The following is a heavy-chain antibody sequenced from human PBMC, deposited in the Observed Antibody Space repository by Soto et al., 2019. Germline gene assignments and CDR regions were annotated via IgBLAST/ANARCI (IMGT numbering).Heavy chain of an antibody. CDR2: IYYSGST. V-gene: IGHV4-59*01. D-gene: IGHD7-27*01. CDR1: GGSISSYY. J-gene: IGHJ6*03. CDR3: ARLPLGDYMDV. Sequence: SETLSLTCTVSGGSISSYYWSWIRQPPGKGLEWIGYIYYSGSTNYNPSLKSRVTISVDTSKNQFSLKLSSVTAADTAVYYCARLPLGDYMDVWGKGTTVTVSS.